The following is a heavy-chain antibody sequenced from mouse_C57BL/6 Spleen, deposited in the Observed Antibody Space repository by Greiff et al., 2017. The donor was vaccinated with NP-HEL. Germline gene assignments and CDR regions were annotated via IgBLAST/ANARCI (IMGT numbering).Heavy chain of an antibody. J-gene: IGHJ4*01. V-gene: IGHV5-4*01. CDR2: ISDGGSYT. D-gene: IGHD1-1*01. CDR1: GFTFSSYA. Sequence: EVQLVESGGGLVKPGGSLKLSCAASGFTFSSYAMSWVRQTPEKRLEWVATISDGGSYTYYPDNVKGRFTISRDNAKNNLYLQMSHLKSEDTAMYYCARDHYGSSRGYYAMDYWGQGTSVTVSS. CDR3: ARDHYGSSRGYYAMDY.